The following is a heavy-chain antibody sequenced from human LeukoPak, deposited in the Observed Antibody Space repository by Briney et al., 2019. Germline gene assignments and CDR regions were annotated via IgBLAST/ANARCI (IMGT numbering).Heavy chain of an antibody. V-gene: IGHV1-69*04. Sequence: PILGIANYAQKFQGRVTITADKSTSTAYMELSSLRSEDTAVYYCARDEIWGDYYDSSGYPDYWGQGTLVTVSS. D-gene: IGHD3-22*01. J-gene: IGHJ4*02. CDR3: ARDEIWGDYYDSSGYPDY. CDR2: PILGIA.